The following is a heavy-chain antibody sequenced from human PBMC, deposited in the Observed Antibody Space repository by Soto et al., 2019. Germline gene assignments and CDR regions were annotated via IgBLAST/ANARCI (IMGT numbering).Heavy chain of an antibody. CDR2: ISYDGSNK. D-gene: IGHD3-10*01. CDR3: ARPELMVRLVSSYFDY. CDR1: GFTFSSYA. V-gene: IGHV3-30-3*01. J-gene: IGHJ4*02. Sequence: GGSLRLSCAASGFTFSSYAMHWVRQAPGKGLEWVAVISYDGSNKYYADSVKGRFTISRDNSKNTLYLQMNSLRAEDTAVYYCARPELMVRLVSSYFDYWGQGTLVTVSS.